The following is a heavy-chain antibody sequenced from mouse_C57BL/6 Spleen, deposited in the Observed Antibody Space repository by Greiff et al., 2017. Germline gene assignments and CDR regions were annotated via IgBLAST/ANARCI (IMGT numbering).Heavy chain of an antibody. CDR2: ISYDGSN. D-gene: IGHD1-1*01. V-gene: IGHV3-6*01. CDR1: GYSITSGYY. CDR3: ARTDYYGSSYWFAY. Sequence: EVQLQESGPGLVKPSQSLSLTCSVTGYSITSGYYWNWIRQFPGNKLEWMGYISYDGSNNYNPSLKNRISITRDTSKNQFFLKLNSVTTEDTATYYCARTDYYGSSYWFAYWGQGTLVTVSA. J-gene: IGHJ3*01.